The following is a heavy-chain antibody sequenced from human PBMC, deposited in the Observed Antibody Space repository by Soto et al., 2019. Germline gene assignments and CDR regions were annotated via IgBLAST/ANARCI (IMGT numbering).Heavy chain of an antibody. D-gene: IGHD4-4*01. CDR3: AKDLYSNYGDAFDI. CDR1: GFTFDDYS. CDR2: INWNSGSI. Sequence: GGSLRLACAASGFTFDDYSMHWVRQAPGEGLEWVSGINWNSGSIGYADSVKGRFTISRDNAKNSLYLQMNSLRAEDTALYYCAKDLYSNYGDAFDIWGQGTMVTVSS. J-gene: IGHJ3*02. V-gene: IGHV3-9*01.